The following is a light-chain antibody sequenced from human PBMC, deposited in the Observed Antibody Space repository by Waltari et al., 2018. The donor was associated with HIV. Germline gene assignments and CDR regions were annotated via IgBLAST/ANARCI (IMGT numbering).Light chain of an antibody. V-gene: IGKV1-33*01. CDR3: VQYDNLPYT. CDR1: QDIKRN. J-gene: IGKJ2*01. Sequence: HLTQSPSSVSLSVGDRVTITCQATQDIKRNLNWYQQKPGKAPRLRVYDGVRLEEGVTSRFSGSGSGTDYSLTIDDLQPEDIGIYYCVQYDNLPYTFGRGTKVEVK. CDR2: DGV.